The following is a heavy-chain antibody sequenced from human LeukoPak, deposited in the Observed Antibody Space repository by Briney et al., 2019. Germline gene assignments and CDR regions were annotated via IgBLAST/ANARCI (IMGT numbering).Heavy chain of an antibody. V-gene: IGHV1-24*01. J-gene: IGHJ4*02. D-gene: IGHD3-10*01. Sequence: ASVKVSCKVSGYTLTELSMHWVRQAPGKGLEWMGGFDPEDGETIYARKFQGRVTMTEDTSTDTAYMELSSLRSEDTAVYYCATCNPYYYGSRDLKELDYWGQGTLVTVSS. CDR1: GYTLTELS. CDR3: ATCNPYYYGSRDLKELDY. CDR2: FDPEDGET.